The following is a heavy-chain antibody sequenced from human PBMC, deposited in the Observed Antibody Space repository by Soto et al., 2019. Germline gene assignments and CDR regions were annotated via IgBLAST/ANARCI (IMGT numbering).Heavy chain of an antibody. V-gene: IGHV4-30-4*01. D-gene: IGHD2-15*01. CDR1: GGSISSGNYY. CDR2: ISYSGST. Sequence: QVQLQESGPGLVKPSQTLSLTCTVSGGSISSGNYYWSWIRQPPGKGLEWIGFISYSGSTYYSTSFMCRVTISVDTSKCTFSVTLSFVTAADTAVYYCAARGTPATAPDFFDYWGQASLVTVSS. CDR3: AARGTPATAPDFFDY. J-gene: IGHJ4*02.